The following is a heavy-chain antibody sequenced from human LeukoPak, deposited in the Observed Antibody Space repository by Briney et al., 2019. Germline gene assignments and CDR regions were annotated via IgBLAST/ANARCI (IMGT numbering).Heavy chain of an antibody. CDR3: ARDSDGYSPDY. V-gene: IGHV1-46*01. Sequence: ASVKVSCKASGYTFTSYYMHWVRQAPGQGLEGRGIINPSGGSTSYAQKFQGSVTMTRDMSTSTVYMELSSLRSDDTAVYYCARDSDGYSPDYWGQGTLVTVSS. D-gene: IGHD5-24*01. J-gene: IGHJ4*02. CDR1: GYTFTSYY. CDR2: INPSGGST.